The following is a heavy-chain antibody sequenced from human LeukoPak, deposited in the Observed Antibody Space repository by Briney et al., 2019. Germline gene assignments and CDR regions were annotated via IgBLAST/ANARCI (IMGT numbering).Heavy chain of an antibody. D-gene: IGHD1-26*01. Sequence: GESLKISCKGSGYNFTTYWIGWVRQMPGKGLEWMGIIYPGDSDTRYSPSFQGQVTISADKSISTAYLQWSSLKASDAAIYYCARGYIDDTGATDLCDYWGQGTLVTVSS. CDR1: GYNFTTYW. J-gene: IGHJ4*02. CDR2: IYPGDSDT. CDR3: ARGYIDDTGATDLCDY. V-gene: IGHV5-51*01.